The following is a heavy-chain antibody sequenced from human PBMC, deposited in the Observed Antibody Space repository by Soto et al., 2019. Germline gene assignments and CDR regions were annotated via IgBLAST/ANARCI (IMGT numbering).Heavy chain of an antibody. J-gene: IGHJ6*02. Sequence: EVQLVESGGGLVKPGGSLRLSCTASGFTFSNAWMSWVRQAPGKGLEWVGRIKSETDTGTTEYAAPVKGRFTISRDDSKNTLYLQMNSLKTEDTAVYYCTTDIRWEGYGMDVWGQGTSVTVSS. V-gene: IGHV3-15*01. CDR1: GFTFSNAW. D-gene: IGHD1-26*01. CDR2: IKSETDTGTT. CDR3: TTDIRWEGYGMDV.